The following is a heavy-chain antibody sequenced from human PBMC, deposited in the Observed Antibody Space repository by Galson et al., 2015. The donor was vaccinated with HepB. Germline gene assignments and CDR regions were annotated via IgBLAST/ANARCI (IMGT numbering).Heavy chain of an antibody. Sequence: SLRLSCAVSGFTFSGYWMRWVRQIPGKGLERVANIKQDGSEQYYVDSVKGRFTISRDNGKNSLYLQMNSLRADDTAVYYCATAVRGRAFDYWGQGTLVTVSS. V-gene: IGHV3-7*03. CDR1: GFTFSGYW. CDR3: ATAVRGRAFDY. D-gene: IGHD5-12*01. J-gene: IGHJ4*02. CDR2: IKQDGSEQ.